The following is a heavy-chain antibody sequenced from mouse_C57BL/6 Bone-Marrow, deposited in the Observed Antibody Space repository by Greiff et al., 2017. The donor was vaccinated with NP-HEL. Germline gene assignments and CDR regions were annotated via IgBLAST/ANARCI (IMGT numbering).Heavy chain of an antibody. V-gene: IGHV1-76*01. Sequence: QVQLKQSGAELVRPGASVKLSCKASGYTFTDYYINWVKQRPGQGLEWIARIYPGSGNTYYNEKFKGKATLTAEKSSSTAYMQLSSLTSEDSAVYFCALPWDWYFDVWGTGTTVTVSS. J-gene: IGHJ1*03. CDR2: IYPGSGNT. CDR1: GYTFTDYY. D-gene: IGHD4-1*01. CDR3: ALPWDWYFDV.